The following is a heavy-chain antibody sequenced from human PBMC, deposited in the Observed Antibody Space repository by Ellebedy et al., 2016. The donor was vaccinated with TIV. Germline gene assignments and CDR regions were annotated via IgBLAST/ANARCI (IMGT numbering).Heavy chain of an antibody. J-gene: IGHJ3*02. D-gene: IGHD2-2*02. Sequence: GESLKISCEASEFTFSNYWMSWVRQVPGKGLEWVANINQDGSSKYYVDSVQGRFTISRDNAKNSLYLQMNSLRAEDTAVYYCARDLVVPAAIPKALSAFDIWGQGTMVTVSS. CDR2: INQDGSSK. V-gene: IGHV3-7*01. CDR1: EFTFSNYW. CDR3: ARDLVVPAAIPKALSAFDI.